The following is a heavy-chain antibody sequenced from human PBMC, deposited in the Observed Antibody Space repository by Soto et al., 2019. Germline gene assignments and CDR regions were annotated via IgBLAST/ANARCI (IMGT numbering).Heavy chain of an antibody. CDR2: ISSSSSYI. J-gene: IGHJ3*02. V-gene: IGHV3-21*01. D-gene: IGHD2-2*02. CDR1: GFTFSSYS. Sequence: EVQLVESGGGLVKPGGSLRLSCAASGFTFSSYSMNWVRQAPGKGLEWVSSISSSSSYIYYADSVKGRFTISRDNAKNSLDVQMNILKAEDTAVYYCARDPYTSYDFDIWGQGTMVTVSS. CDR3: ARDPYTSYDFDI.